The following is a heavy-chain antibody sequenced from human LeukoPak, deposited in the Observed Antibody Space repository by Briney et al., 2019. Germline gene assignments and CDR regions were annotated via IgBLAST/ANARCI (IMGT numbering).Heavy chain of an antibody. J-gene: IGHJ4*02. CDR2: IVVGSGNT. CDR1: GFTFTSSA. D-gene: IGHD5-18*01. CDR3: AADPYSYGYMGFDY. V-gene: IGHV1-58*01. Sequence: WASVKVSCKASGFTFTSSAVQWVRQARGQRLEWIGWIVVGSGNTNYAQKFQERVTITRDMSTSTAYMELSSLRSEDTAVYYCAADPYSYGYMGFDYWGQGTLVTVSS.